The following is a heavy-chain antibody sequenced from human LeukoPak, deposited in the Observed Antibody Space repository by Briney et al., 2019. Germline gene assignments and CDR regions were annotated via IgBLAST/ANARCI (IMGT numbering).Heavy chain of an antibody. D-gene: IGHD4-17*01. CDR2: IWYDGSNK. CDR3: AREDGDYVGVWYYGMDV. J-gene: IGHJ6*02. Sequence: PGGSLRLSCAASGFTVSDYYMSWVRQAPGKGLEWVAVIWYDGSNKYYADSVKGRFTISRDNSKNTLYLQMNSLRAEDTAVYYCAREDGDYVGVWYYGMDVWGQGTTVTVSS. V-gene: IGHV3-33*08. CDR1: GFTVSDYY.